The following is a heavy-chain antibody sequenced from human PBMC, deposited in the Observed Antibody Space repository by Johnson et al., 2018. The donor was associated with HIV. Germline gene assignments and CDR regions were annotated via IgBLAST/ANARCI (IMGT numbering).Heavy chain of an antibody. J-gene: IGHJ3*02. CDR3: ARVRGGTGHGAFDI. V-gene: IGHV3-30*19. CDR2: TWFDASNK. Sequence: QVQLVESGGGVVQPGRSLRLSCAASGFSFSDYNMHWVRQAPGKGLEWVAVTWFDASNKYYADSVKGRFTISRDNSKNTLYLQMNSLRTEDTAVYYCARVRGGTGHGAFDIWGQGTMVTVSS. CDR1: GFSFSDYN.